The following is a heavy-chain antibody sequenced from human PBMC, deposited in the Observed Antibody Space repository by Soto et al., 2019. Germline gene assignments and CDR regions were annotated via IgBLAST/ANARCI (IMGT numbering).Heavy chain of an antibody. V-gene: IGHV1-58*02. CDR1: GFTFTSSA. J-gene: IGHJ4*02. CDR2: IVVGSGNT. D-gene: IGHD3-9*01. Sequence: ASVKVSCKASGFTFTSSAMQWVRQARGQRLEWIGWIVVGSGNTNYAQKFQERVTITRDMSTSTAYMELSSLRSEDTAVYYCAARAEEYYDILTGPPDYWGQGTLVTVSS. CDR3: AARAEEYYDILTGPPDY.